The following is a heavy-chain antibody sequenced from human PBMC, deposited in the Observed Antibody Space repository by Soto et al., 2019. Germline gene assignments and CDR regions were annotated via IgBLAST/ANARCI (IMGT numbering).Heavy chain of an antibody. CDR3: ERDLGGSYFDY. CDR1: GDTFTSYY. Sequence: ASVKVSCKASGDTFTSYYIHWMRQAPGQGLEWLGVSNPGGVKTTYAQKFQGRVTMTRDTSTTTIYMELSNLRSEDTAVYYCERDLGGSYFDYWGQGSQVTVSS. CDR2: SNPGGVKT. V-gene: IGHV1-46*01. D-gene: IGHD3-16*01. J-gene: IGHJ4*02.